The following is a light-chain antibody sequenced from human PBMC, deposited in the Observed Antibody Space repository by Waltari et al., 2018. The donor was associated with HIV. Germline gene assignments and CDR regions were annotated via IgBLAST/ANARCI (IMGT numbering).Light chain of an antibody. Sequence: QSVLTQPPSVSATPGQKVTIPCPGSGPTIGNNSLYWYQQVPGTAPKLLIYDNNKRPSGIPDRFSGSKSGTSATLGVTGLQTGDEADYYCGTWDSSLSTSFFGGGTKLTVL. J-gene: IGLJ2*01. CDR1: GPTIGNNS. CDR2: DNN. V-gene: IGLV1-51*01. CDR3: GTWDSSLSTSF.